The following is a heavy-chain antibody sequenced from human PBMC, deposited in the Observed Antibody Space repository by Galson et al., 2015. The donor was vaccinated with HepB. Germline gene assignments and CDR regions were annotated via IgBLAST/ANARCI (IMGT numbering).Heavy chain of an antibody. CDR2: ISYDGGMR. V-gene: IGHV3-30*03. J-gene: IGHJ4*02. CDR1: GFTFRNFA. CDR3: VRDPNPTGLYFFDY. Sequence: SLRLSCAASGFTFRNFAMHWVRQAPGKGLEWVAIISYDGGMRYYRESVEGRFTISRDSSQNTLYLQMSRLTAEDTAVYYCVRDPNPTGLYFFDYWGQGTLVSVSS.